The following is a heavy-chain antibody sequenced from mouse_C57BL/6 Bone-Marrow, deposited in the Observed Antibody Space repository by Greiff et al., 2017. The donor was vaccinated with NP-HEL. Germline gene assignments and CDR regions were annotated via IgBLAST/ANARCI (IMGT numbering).Heavy chain of an antibody. V-gene: IGHV14-2*01. CDR2: IDPEDGET. Sequence: VQLQQSGAELVKPGASVKLSCTASGFNIKVYYMHWVTQRTEQGLEWIGRIDPEDGETKSAPKFQGKATIPADTSSNTAYLQLSSLTSEDTAVYYCARETTVVAWYFDVWGTGTTVTVSS. J-gene: IGHJ1*03. D-gene: IGHD1-1*01. CDR3: ARETTVVAWYFDV. CDR1: GFNIKVYY.